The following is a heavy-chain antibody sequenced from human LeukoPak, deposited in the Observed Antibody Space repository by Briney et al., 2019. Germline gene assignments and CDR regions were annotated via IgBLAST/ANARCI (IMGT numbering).Heavy chain of an antibody. CDR3: ARDRTRVDIVATDSGGFDY. V-gene: IGHV3-30-3*01. CDR1: GFTFSSYA. D-gene: IGHD5-12*01. CDR2: ISYDGSNK. Sequence: GGSLRLSCAASGFTFSSYAMHWVRQAPGKGLEGVAVISYDGSNKYYADSVKGRFTISRGNSKNTLYLQMNSLRAEDTAVYYCARDRTRVDIVATDSGGFDYWGQGTLVTVSS. J-gene: IGHJ4*02.